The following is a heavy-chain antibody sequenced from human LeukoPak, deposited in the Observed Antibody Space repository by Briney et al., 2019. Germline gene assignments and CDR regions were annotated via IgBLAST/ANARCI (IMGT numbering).Heavy chain of an antibody. V-gene: IGHV3-11*04. J-gene: IGHJ3*02. CDR2: ISSSGSTI. D-gene: IGHD2-15*01. CDR1: GFTFSDYY. CDR3: ARPYCSGGSCHRGAFDI. Sequence: GGSLRLSCAASGFTFSDYYMSWIRQAPGKGLEWVSYISSSGSTIYYADSVKGRFTISRDNAKNSLYLQMNSLRAEDTAVYYCARPYCSGGSCHRGAFDIWGQGTMVTVSS.